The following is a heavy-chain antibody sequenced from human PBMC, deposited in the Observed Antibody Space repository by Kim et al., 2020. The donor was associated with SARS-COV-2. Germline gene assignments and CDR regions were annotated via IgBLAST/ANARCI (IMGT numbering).Heavy chain of an antibody. J-gene: IGHJ4*02. CDR2: IYYSGST. CDR1: GGSISSSSYY. Sequence: SETLSLTCTVSGGSISSSSYYWGWIRQPPGKGLEWIGSIYYSGSTYYNPSLKSRVTISVDTSKNQFSLKLSSVTAADTAVYYWSRGRTRGVMRIVARYYFDYWGQGTLVTVSS. CDR3: SRGRTRGVMRIVARYYFDY. D-gene: IGHD2-15*01. V-gene: IGHV4-39*01.